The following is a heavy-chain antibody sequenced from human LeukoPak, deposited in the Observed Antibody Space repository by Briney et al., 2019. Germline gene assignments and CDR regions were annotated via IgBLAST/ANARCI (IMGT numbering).Heavy chain of an antibody. J-gene: IGHJ4*02. Sequence: GGSLRLSCAASGLTFTDAWMSWVRQGPGKGLEWVGRIRSKADGGTTDYGAPVKGRFTISRDDSKNTVYLQMNSLRAEDTAVYYCAKDEVRYCTNGVCRYFDYWGQGTLVTVSS. V-gene: IGHV3-15*01. CDR3: AKDEVRYCTNGVCRYFDY. CDR1: GLTFTDAW. D-gene: IGHD2-8*01. CDR2: IRSKADGGTT.